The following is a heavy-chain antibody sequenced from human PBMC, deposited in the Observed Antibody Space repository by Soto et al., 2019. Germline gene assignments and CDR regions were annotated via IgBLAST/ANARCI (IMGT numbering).Heavy chain of an antibody. CDR2: VYRTGAT. J-gene: IGHJ6*02. D-gene: IGHD2-2*01. Sequence: QLQLQESGSGLVETAQTLSLTCIVSGDSISSGGFPWTWIRQSTGKGLEWIGYVYRTGATSYNPSLDSRASISVDTSRNQFSLKLMSVTPADSAVYFCARDSYAISSFALDVWGRGTAVTVSS. V-gene: IGHV4-30-2*06. CDR3: ARDSYAISSFALDV. CDR1: GDSISSGGFP.